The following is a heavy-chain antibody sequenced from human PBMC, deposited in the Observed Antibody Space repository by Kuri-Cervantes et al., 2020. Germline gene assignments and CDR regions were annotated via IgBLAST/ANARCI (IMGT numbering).Heavy chain of an antibody. Sequence: ASVKVSCKASGYTFTSYGISWVRQAPGQGLEWMGWINAGNGNTKYSQKFQGRVTITRDTSASTAYMELSSLRSEDTAVYYCARSPGILGGTMTDVYYFDYWGQGTLVTVSS. V-gene: IGHV1-18*01. CDR1: GYTFTSYG. CDR2: INAGNGNT. CDR3: ARSPGILGGTMTDVYYFDY. D-gene: IGHD3-22*01. J-gene: IGHJ4*02.